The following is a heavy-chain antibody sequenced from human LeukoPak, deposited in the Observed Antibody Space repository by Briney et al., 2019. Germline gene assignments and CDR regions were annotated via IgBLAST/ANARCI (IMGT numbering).Heavy chain of an antibody. V-gene: IGHV1-69*10. CDR3: ARSDGGIAVADINWFDP. CDR2: SIPIFGIA. J-gene: IGHJ5*02. CDR1: GGTFISYA. D-gene: IGHD6-19*01. Sequence: SVKLSCKASGGTFISYAISWVRQAPGQGLEWMGGSIPIFGIANYAQKFQGRVTITADKSTRTAYMELSSLRSEDTAVYYCARSDGGIAVADINWFDPWGQGTLVTVSS.